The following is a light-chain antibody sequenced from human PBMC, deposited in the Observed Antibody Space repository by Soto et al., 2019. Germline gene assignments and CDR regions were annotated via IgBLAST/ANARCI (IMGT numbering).Light chain of an antibody. CDR2: DVS. V-gene: IGKV1-33*01. CDR1: QDINLY. J-gene: IGKJ2*01. CDR3: QQYDSRPNT. Sequence: DIPMTQSPSSLSASVGDRVTITCQASQDINLYLNWYQHKAGKAPNLLIHDVSTLETGVPARFSGRGSGKIFTLTILNLQPEDVATYYCQQYDSRPNTFGQGTKVEIK.